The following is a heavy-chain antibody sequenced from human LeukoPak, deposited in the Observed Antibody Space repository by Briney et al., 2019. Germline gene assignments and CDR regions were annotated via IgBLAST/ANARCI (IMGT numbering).Heavy chain of an antibody. V-gene: IGHV3-23*01. CDR1: GFTFSSYG. CDR2: ISGSGSST. Sequence: GGSLRLSCAASGFTFSSYGMHWVRQAPGKGLEWVSGISGSGSSTYYAASVRGRFTISRDSSKNTVFLQMSSLRAEDTAAYYCAKGPNSDFWSGYSHYMDVWGKGTTAIVSS. CDR3: AKGPNSDFWSGYSHYMDV. D-gene: IGHD3-3*01. J-gene: IGHJ6*03.